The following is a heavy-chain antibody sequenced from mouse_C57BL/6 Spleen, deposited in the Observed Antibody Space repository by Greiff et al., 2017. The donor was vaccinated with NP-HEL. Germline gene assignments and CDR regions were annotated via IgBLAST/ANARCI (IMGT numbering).Heavy chain of an antibody. D-gene: IGHD1-1*01. CDR1: GYSFTGYY. CDR2: INPSTGGT. J-gene: IGHJ4*01. Sequence: EVKLLESGPELVKPGASVKISCKASGYSFTGYYMNWVKQSPEQSLEWIGEINPSTGGTTYNQKFKAKATLTVDKSSSTAYMQLNSLTSEDSAVYCCARGPHYYGSRPCAMDDWGQGTSVTVSS. V-gene: IGHV1-42*01. CDR3: ARGPHYYGSRPCAMDD.